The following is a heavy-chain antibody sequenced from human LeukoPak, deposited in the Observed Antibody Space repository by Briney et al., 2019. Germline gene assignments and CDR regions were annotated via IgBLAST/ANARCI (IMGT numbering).Heavy chain of an antibody. Sequence: ASVKVSCKASGYTFTSYYMHWVRQAPGQGLEWMGIINPSGGSTSYAQKFQGRVTMTRDTSTSTVYMELSSLRSEDTAVYYCARDEREAATLPPYYFDYWGQGTLVTVSS. D-gene: IGHD2-15*01. CDR1: GYTFTSYY. CDR3: ARDEREAATLPPYYFDY. V-gene: IGHV1-46*01. CDR2: INPSGGST. J-gene: IGHJ4*02.